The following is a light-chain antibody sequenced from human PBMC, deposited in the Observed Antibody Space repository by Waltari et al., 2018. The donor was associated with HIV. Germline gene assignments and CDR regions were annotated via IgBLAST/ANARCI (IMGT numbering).Light chain of an antibody. CDR2: DAS. Sequence: DIQMTQSPSSLSASVGDRVTITCQASQDISKYLSWHQQKPGKAPKLLFSDASNLQTGVPSRFSGSGSGTDFTFTISSLQPEDIATDFCQQYDNLPFTFGPGTKVDIK. CDR1: QDISKY. CDR3: QQYDNLPFT. J-gene: IGKJ3*01. V-gene: IGKV1-33*01.